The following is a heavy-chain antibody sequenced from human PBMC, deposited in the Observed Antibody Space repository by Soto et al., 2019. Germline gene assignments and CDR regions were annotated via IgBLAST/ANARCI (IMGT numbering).Heavy chain of an antibody. V-gene: IGHV3-23*01. D-gene: IGHD3-3*01. CDR3: AKQFLAYYDFWSGHQDGSYFDY. CDR2: IDVTGGSA. J-gene: IGHJ4*02. Sequence: PRLSCAASAFTFKNYAMTWVRQVPGQGLEWVSSIDVTGGSATYADFVKGRFTISRDNSRDTLSLQMNSLRVEDTAIYYCAKQFLAYYDFWSGHQDGSYFDYWGQGIQVTVSS. CDR1: AFTFKNYA.